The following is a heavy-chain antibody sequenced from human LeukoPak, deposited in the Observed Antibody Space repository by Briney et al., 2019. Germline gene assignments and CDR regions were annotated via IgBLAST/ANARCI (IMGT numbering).Heavy chain of an antibody. Sequence: GGSLRLSCSASGLTVSSNYMSWVRQAPGKGPEWVSLLYSDGTTYYADSVRGRFAISRDNSKNTLYLQMFSLRAEDTAMYQRGNYDTTGFYFDQLGQGTLLTVSS. CDR2: LYSDGTT. CDR1: GLTVSSNY. V-gene: IGHV3-53*01. CDR3: GNYDTTGFYFDQ. D-gene: IGHD3-22*01. J-gene: IGHJ4*02.